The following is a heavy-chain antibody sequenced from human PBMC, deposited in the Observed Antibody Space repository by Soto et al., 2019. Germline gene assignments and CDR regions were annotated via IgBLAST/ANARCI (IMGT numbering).Heavy chain of an antibody. D-gene: IGHD3-3*01. CDR3: ARVVNDFWSGYPKYFDH. J-gene: IGHJ4*02. CDR1: GGSISSGDYY. CDR2: IYYSGST. Sequence: QVQLQESGPGLVKPSQTLSLTCTVSGGSISSGDYYWSWIRQHPGKGLEWIGYIYYSGSTYYNPSLKSRVTISVDTSKNQFSLKLSSVTAADTAVYYCARVVNDFWSGYPKYFDHWGQGTLVTVSS. V-gene: IGHV4-31*03.